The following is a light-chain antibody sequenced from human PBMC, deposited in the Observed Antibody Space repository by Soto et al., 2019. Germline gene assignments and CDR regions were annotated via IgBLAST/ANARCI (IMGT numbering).Light chain of an antibody. V-gene: IGKV1-39*01. CDR1: QSISSY. CDR3: QQSYSTPLT. J-gene: IGKJ4*01. Sequence: DIQMTQSPSSLSASVGDRVTITCRASQSISSYLNWYQQKPGKVPKLLIYAASSLQSGVPSRFSGSGSRTDFTLTISSLQPEDFATYHCQQSYSTPLTFGGGTKVEIK. CDR2: AAS.